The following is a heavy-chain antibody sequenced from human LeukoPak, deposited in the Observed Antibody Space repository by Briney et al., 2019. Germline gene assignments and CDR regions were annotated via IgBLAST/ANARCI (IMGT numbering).Heavy chain of an antibody. V-gene: IGHV5-10-1*01. J-gene: IGHJ4*02. Sequence: KLGESLKISCKGSGYSFTSYWISWVRQMPGKGLEWMGRIDPSDSYTNYSPSFQGHVTISTDKSITTAYLQWTSLKASDTAMYFCARHLKWELDFDYWGQGTLVTVSS. D-gene: IGHD3-10*01. CDR3: ARHLKWELDFDY. CDR2: IDPSDSYT. CDR1: GYSFTSYW.